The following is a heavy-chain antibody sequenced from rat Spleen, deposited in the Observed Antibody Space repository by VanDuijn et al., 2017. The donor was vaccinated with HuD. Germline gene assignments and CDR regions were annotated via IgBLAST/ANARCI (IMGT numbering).Heavy chain of an antibody. D-gene: IGHD1-12*02. CDR3: ARVYDGTHYYDDY. V-gene: IGHV2-13*01. J-gene: IGHJ2*01. CDR2: IWGDGNS. Sequence: QVQLKESGPGLVQPSQTLSLTCTVSGFSLSNYGVIWVRQPPGKGLDWMGVIWGDGNSNYNSILKSRLSISRDTSKNQFFLQLNSMTTEDTATYYCARVYDGTHYYDDYWGQGVMVTVSS. CDR1: GFSLSNYG.